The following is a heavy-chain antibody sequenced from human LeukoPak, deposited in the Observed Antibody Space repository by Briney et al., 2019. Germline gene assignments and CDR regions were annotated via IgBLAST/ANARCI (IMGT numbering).Heavy chain of an antibody. CDR2: ISAYDGET. J-gene: IGHJ4*02. Sequence: GAPVKVSCKASGYSFTSYGISWVREAPGRGLEWVGYISAYDGETRYAQKFQGRVTLTTDTSTGTVYMEMRRLRSDDTAVYYCAGGGKNYFDFWGQGTLVTVSS. D-gene: IGHD1-26*01. CDR1: GYSFTSYG. V-gene: IGHV1-18*01. CDR3: AGGGKNYFDF.